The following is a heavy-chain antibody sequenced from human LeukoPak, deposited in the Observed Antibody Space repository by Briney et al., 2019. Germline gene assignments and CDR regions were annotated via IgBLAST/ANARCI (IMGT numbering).Heavy chain of an antibody. Sequence: ASVKVSCKVSGYTLTESSMHWVRQAPGKGLEWMGWISAYDGNTYYAQKVQGRVTMTTDTSTTTAYMELRSLRSDDTAIYYCARRISGATATRHFDYWGQGTLVTVSS. CDR2: ISAYDGNT. CDR1: GYTLTESS. J-gene: IGHJ4*02. D-gene: IGHD2-15*01. CDR3: ARRISGATATRHFDY. V-gene: IGHV1-18*01.